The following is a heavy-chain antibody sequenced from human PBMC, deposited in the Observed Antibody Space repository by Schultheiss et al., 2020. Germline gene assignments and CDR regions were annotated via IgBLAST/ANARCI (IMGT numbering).Heavy chain of an antibody. CDR1: GFTFSSYA. D-gene: IGHD4-11*01. CDR3: TRGRQTYTYYYYMDV. J-gene: IGHJ6*03. V-gene: IGHV3-23*01. CDR2: ISDSGSNA. Sequence: GGSLRLSCAASGFTFSSYAMSWFRQAPGKGLERVSRISDSGSNAYYEDSVRGRFTISRDDSKNTAYLQMNSLKTEDTAVYYCTRGRQTYTYYYYMDVWGKGTTVTVSS.